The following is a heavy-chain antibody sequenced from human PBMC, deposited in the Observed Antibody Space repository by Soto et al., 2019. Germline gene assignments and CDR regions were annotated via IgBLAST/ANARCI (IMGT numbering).Heavy chain of an antibody. V-gene: IGHV4-31*03. J-gene: IGHJ3*02. Sequence: SETLSLTCTVSGGSISNSVYYWTWIRQHPGKGLEWIGYIYHSGSTYYNPSLKSRVTISVDTSKNQFSLKLSSVTAADTAVYYCARDKLRDSSGYRFYAFDIWGQGTMVT. D-gene: IGHD3-22*01. CDR3: ARDKLRDSSGYRFYAFDI. CDR2: IYHSGST. CDR1: GGSISNSVYY.